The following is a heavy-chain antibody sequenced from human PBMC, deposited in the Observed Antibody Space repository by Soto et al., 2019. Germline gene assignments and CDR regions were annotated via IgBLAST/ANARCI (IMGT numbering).Heavy chain of an antibody. Sequence: QITLKESGPTLVKPTQTLTLTCTFSGFSLSTSGVGVGWIRQPPGKALEWLALIYWDDDKRYSPSLKSRLTITKDTSKTQVVLTMTNMDPVDTDTYYCAHVYGGYDNFDYWGQGTLVTVSS. V-gene: IGHV2-5*02. J-gene: IGHJ4*02. CDR1: GFSLSTSGVG. D-gene: IGHD5-12*01. CDR3: AHVYGGYDNFDY. CDR2: IYWDDDK.